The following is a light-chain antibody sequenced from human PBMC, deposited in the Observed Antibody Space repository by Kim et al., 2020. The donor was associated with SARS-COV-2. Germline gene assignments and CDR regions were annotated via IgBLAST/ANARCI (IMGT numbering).Light chain of an antibody. CDR2: YDS. V-gene: IGLV3-21*04. Sequence: SYELTQPPSVSVAPGKTARIPCGGNDIGSRSVHWYQQKPGQAPVLVIYYDSDRPSRIPERFPGSNSGNTATLPLSRVEAGDEADYYCQVWDSSSAHRVFG. J-gene: IGLJ3*02. CDR3: QVWDSSSAHRV. CDR1: DIGSRS.